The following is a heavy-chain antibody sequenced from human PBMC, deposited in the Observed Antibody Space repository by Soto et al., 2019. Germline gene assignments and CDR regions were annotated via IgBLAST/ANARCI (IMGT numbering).Heavy chain of an antibody. CDR3: AKDNEPRYYYYMDV. J-gene: IGHJ6*03. CDR2: ISYDGSNK. Sequence: GGSLRLSCAASGFTFSSYGMHWVRQAPGKGLEWVAVISYDGSNKYYADSVKGRFTISRDNYKNTLYLQMNSLRAEDTAVYYCAKDNEPRYYYYMDVWGKGTTVTVSS. D-gene: IGHD2-8*01. V-gene: IGHV3-30*18. CDR1: GFTFSSYG.